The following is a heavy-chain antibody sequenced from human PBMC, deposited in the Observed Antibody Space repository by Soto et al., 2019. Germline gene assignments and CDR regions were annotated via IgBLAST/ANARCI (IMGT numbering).Heavy chain of an antibody. D-gene: IGHD2-21*02. Sequence: GGSXRLSCAASGFTFSSYSMNWVRQAPGKGLEWVSSISYSSSYIYYADSVKGRFTISRDNAKNSLYLQMNSLRAEDTAVYYCAKATRGDYALDSWGQGTLVTVSS. CDR2: ISYSSSYI. V-gene: IGHV3-21*01. CDR1: GFTFSSYS. J-gene: IGHJ4*02. CDR3: AKATRGDYALDS.